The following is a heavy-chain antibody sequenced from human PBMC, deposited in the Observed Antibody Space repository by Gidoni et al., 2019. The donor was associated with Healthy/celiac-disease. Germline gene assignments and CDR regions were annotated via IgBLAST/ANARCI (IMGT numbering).Heavy chain of an antibody. J-gene: IGHJ4*02. CDR1: GYTFTSYY. CDR3: ARDRGRYGGNSGFDY. D-gene: IGHD4-17*01. Sequence: QVQLVQSGAEVKKPGASVKVSCKASGYTFTSYYMHWVRQAPGQGLEWMGIINPSGGSTSYAQKFQGRVTMTRDTSTSTVYMELSSLRSEDTAVYYCARDRGRYGGNSGFDYWGQGTLVTVSS. CDR2: INPSGGST. V-gene: IGHV1-46*01.